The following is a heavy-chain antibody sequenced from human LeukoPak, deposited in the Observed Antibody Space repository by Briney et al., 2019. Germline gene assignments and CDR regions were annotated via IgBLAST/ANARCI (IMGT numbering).Heavy chain of an antibody. CDR3: AKSSTAMATTYDAFDI. CDR1: GFTFSSYA. V-gene: IGHV3-23*01. D-gene: IGHD5-18*01. J-gene: IGHJ3*02. Sequence: GGSLRLSCAASGFTFSSYAMSWVRQAPGKGLEWVSAISGSGGSTYYADSVKGRFTISRDNSKNTLYLQMNSLRAEDTAVYCCAKSSTAMATTYDAFDIWGQGTMVTVSS. CDR2: ISGSGGST.